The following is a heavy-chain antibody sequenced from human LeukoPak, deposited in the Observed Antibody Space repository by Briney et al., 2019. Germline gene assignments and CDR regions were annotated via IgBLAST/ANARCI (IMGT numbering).Heavy chain of an antibody. Sequence: ASVKVSCKAAGYSFTTYGISWVRQAPGQGLEWMGWISGNNGNTNYAQTLQGRVTMTTDTSTSTAYVELRTLRSDDTAVYYCARGSVVVPAAFDYWGQGTLVTVSS. CDR3: ARGSVVVPAAFDY. J-gene: IGHJ4*02. V-gene: IGHV1-18*01. CDR1: GYSFTTYG. CDR2: ISGNNGNT. D-gene: IGHD2-2*01.